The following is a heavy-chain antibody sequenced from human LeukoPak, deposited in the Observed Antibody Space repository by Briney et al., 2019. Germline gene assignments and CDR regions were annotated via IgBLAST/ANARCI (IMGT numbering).Heavy chain of an antibody. CDR1: GYTFSDHY. CDR3: AKDGSSSWSTYYYYGMDV. Sequence: GGSLRLSCAASGYTFSDHYMSWIRQAPGKGLEWVSAISGSGGSTYYADSVKGRFTISRDNSKNTLYLQMNSLRAEDTAVYYCAKDGSSSWSTYYYYGMDVWGQGTTVTVSS. J-gene: IGHJ6*02. CDR2: ISGSGGST. D-gene: IGHD6-13*01. V-gene: IGHV3-23*01.